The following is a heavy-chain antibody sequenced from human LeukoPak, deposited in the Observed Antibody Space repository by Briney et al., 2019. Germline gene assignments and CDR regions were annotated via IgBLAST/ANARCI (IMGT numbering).Heavy chain of an antibody. CDR1: GYTFTSYY. CDR2: MNPDSANT. Sequence: ASVKVSCKASGYTFTSYYMHWVRQATGQGLEWMGWMNPDSANTGFAQKFQGRLTLTRNTSTRAAYMELSSLTPEDTAVYYCGRGGEMATINYWGQGTLVTVSS. V-gene: IGHV1-8*02. D-gene: IGHD5-24*01. CDR3: GRGGEMATINY. J-gene: IGHJ4*02.